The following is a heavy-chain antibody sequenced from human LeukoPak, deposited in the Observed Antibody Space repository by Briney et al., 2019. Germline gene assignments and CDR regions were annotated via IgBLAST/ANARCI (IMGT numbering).Heavy chain of an antibody. CDR3: ARRDYVWGSYRPTNYFDY. CDR1: GGSISTYY. D-gene: IGHD3-16*02. V-gene: IGHV4-4*07. J-gene: IGHJ4*02. Sequence: SETLSLTCTVSGGSISTYYWSWIRQPAGKGLEWIGRIYTSGSTNYNPSLKSRVTMSVDTSKNQFSLKLSSVTAADTAVYYCARRDYVWGSYRPTNYFDYWGQGTLVTVSS. CDR2: IYTSGST.